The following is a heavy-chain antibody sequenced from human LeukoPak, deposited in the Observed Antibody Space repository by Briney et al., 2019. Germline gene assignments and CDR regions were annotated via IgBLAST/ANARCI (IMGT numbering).Heavy chain of an antibody. D-gene: IGHD3-10*02. Sequence: SETLSLTCTVSGYSISSGYYWGCIRQPPGKGLEWIGEINHSGSTNYNPSLKSRVTISVDTSKNQFSLKLSSVTAADTAVYYCAWTRGTYGRGWFDPWGQGTLVTVSS. V-gene: IGHV4-38-2*02. CDR2: INHSGST. J-gene: IGHJ5*02. CDR3: AWTRGTYGRGWFDP. CDR1: GYSISSGYY.